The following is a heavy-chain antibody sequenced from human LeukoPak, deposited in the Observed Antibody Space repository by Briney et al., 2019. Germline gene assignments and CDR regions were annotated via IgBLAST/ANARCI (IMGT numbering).Heavy chain of an antibody. CDR2: IQYKGNTE. Sequence: GGSLRLSCSAPGFTFSNYGMHWVRQAPGKGLEWVAFIQYKGNTEYYADSVKGRFAISRDNSKNTLYLQMNSLRVEDTAVYYCARDLSDYYDSTGYYSVWGQGTLVTVSS. CDR1: GFTFSNYG. J-gene: IGHJ4*02. D-gene: IGHD3-22*01. CDR3: ARDLSDYYDSTGYYSV. V-gene: IGHV3-30*02.